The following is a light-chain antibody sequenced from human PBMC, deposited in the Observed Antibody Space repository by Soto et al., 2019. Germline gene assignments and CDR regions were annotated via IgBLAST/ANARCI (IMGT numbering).Light chain of an antibody. V-gene: IGKV3-15*01. J-gene: IGKJ4*01. Sequence: EIVMTQSPATLSVSPGERATLSCRASQSVSSNLAWYQQKLGQAPRLLIYGASTRATGIPARFSGSGSATEFTLTISSLQSEDFAVYYCQQYNKWPLTFGGGTKVEIK. CDR2: GAS. CDR3: QQYNKWPLT. CDR1: QSVSSN.